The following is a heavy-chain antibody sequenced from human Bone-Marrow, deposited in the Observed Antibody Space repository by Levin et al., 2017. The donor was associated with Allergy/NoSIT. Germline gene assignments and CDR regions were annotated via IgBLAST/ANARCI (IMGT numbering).Heavy chain of an antibody. J-gene: IGHJ6*02. V-gene: IGHV3-30*18. CDR1: GFAFSNYG. D-gene: IGHD2-2*01. Sequence: SCAASGFAFSNYGIHWVRQAPGKGLEWVAVMSYAGTNKYYADSVKGRFSISRDNSRYTVYLQMNSLRVGDTAVYYCAKDLVPYCSSLTCYLGGYGMDVWGQGTKVTVSS. CDR3: AKDLVPYCSSLTCYLGGYGMDV. CDR2: MSYAGTNK.